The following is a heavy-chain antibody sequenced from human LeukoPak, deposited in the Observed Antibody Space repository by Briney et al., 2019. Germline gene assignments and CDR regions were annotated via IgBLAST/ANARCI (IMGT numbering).Heavy chain of an antibody. J-gene: IGHJ3*02. Sequence: GESLKISCKGSGYTFTTYWIGWVRQMPGKGLEWVGIIYPGDSDTRYSPSFQGQVTISADKSINTAYLQWSSLKASDTAMYYCARGPNPFGKFDIWGQGTMVTVSS. D-gene: IGHD3-10*01. V-gene: IGHV5-51*01. CDR2: IYPGDSDT. CDR3: ARGPNPFGKFDI. CDR1: GYTFTTYW.